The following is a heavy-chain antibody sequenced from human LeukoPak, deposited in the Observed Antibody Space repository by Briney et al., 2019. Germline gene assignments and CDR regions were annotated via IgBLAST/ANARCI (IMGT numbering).Heavy chain of an antibody. V-gene: IGHV4-4*07. J-gene: IGHJ4*02. CDR1: GGSISSYY. CDR2: IYTSGST. CDR3: ASDPEYSSGDGVDY. Sequence: SETLSLTCTVSGGSISSYYWSWIRQPAGKGLEWIGRIYTSGSTNYNPSLKSRVTMSVDTSKNQFSLKLSSVTAADTAVYYCASDPEYSSGDGVDYWGQGTLVTVSS. D-gene: IGHD6-19*01.